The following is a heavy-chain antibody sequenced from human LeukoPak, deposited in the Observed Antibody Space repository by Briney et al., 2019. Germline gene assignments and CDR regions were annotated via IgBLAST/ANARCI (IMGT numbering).Heavy chain of an antibody. D-gene: IGHD3-10*01. J-gene: IGHJ4*02. CDR2: ISSSSSYI. V-gene: IGHV3-21*01. CDR3: ARDDYYGSGSYYFDY. CDR1: GFTFSSYS. Sequence: GGSLRLSCAASGFTFSSYSMNWVRQAPGKGLEWVSSISSSSSYIYYADSVKGRYTISRDNAKNSLYLQMNSLRAEDTAVYYCARDDYYGSGSYYFDYWGQGTLVTVSS.